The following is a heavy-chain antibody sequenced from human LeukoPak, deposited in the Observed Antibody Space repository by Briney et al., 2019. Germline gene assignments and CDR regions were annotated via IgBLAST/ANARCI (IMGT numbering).Heavy chain of an antibody. CDR1: GFTFSSYA. J-gene: IGHJ4*02. Sequence: GGSLRLSCAASGFTFSSYAMHWVCQAPGKGLEWVAVISYDGSNKYYADSVKGRFTISRDNSKNTLYLQMNSLRAEDTAVYYCARGKDFWSGYYNYFDYWGQGTLVTVSS. V-gene: IGHV3-30-3*01. CDR3: ARGKDFWSGYYNYFDY. D-gene: IGHD3-3*01. CDR2: ISYDGSNK.